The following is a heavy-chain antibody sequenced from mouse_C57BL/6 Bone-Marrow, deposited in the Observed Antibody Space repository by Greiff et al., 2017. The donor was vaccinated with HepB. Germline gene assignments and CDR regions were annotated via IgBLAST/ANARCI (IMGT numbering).Heavy chain of an antibody. CDR3: ARSHSKPFAY. D-gene: IGHD2-5*01. J-gene: IGHJ3*01. Sequence: LVESGAELARPGASVKLSCKASGYTFTSYGISWVKQRTGQGLEWIGEIYPRSGNTYYNEKFKGKATLTADKSSSTAYMELRSLTSEDSAVYFCARSHSKPFAYWGQGTLVTVSA. CDR2: IYPRSGNT. CDR1: GYTFTSYG. V-gene: IGHV1-81*01.